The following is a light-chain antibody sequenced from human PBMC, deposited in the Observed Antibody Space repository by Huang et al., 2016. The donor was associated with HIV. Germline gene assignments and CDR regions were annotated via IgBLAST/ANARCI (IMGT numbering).Light chain of an antibody. J-gene: IGKJ1*01. CDR2: GAS. CDR3: QQYSRSPMT. Sequence: EIVLTQSPGTPSLSPGERATLSCRTSQSVGSNYLAWYQQKPGQAPRLLVYGASSRAADSADRFSASGSGTDFTLTINRLEPEDFAIYYCQQYSRSPMTFGQGTKVETK. V-gene: IGKV3-20*01. CDR1: QSVGSNY.